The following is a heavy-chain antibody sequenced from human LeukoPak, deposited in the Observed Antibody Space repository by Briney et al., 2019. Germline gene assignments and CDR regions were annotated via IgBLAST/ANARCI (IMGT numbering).Heavy chain of an antibody. J-gene: IGHJ4*02. CDR1: GFTFSDYY. V-gene: IGHV3-11*01. CDR3: ARDRPVAGTDY. D-gene: IGHD6-19*01. CDR2: ISSSGSTI. Sequence: GGSLRLSCAASGFTFSDYYMSWIRQPPGRGLDGFSYISSSGSTIYYADSVKGRFTISRDNAKNSLYLQMNSLRAEDTAVYYCARDRPVAGTDYWGQGTLVTVSS.